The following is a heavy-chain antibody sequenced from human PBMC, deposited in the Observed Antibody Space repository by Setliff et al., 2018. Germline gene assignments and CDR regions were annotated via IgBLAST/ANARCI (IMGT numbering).Heavy chain of an antibody. D-gene: IGHD3-16*02. Sequence: GGSLRLSCAASGFTFDDYGMHWVRQAPGKGLEWVSGISGSGGSTYYADSVKGRFTISRDNSKNTLYLQMNSLRAEDTAVYYCATQSTYYDYVWGNYRLGVQGYWGQGTLVTVSS. J-gene: IGHJ4*02. V-gene: IGHV3-23*01. CDR2: ISGSGGST. CDR3: ATQSTYYDYVWGNYRLGVQGY. CDR1: GFTFDDYG.